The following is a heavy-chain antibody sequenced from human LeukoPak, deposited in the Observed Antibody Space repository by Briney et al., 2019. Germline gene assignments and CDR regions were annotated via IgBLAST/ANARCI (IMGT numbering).Heavy chain of an antibody. Sequence: PGGSLRLSCEASGFTFSNYPMSWVRQAPGRGLEWVSVISESGDVTHYADAMKGRFTTSRDNAKNTLNLQMNSLRAEDTAIYYCARDSSHYLGSSDYWGQGTLVTVSS. CDR3: ARDSSHYLGSSDY. CDR2: ISESGDVT. J-gene: IGHJ4*02. V-gene: IGHV3-23*01. CDR1: GFTFSNYP. D-gene: IGHD6-6*01.